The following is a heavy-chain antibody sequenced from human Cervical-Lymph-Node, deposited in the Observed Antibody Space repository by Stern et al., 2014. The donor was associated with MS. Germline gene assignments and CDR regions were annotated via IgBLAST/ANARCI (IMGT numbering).Heavy chain of an antibody. V-gene: IGHV3-33*01. D-gene: IGHD6-13*01. Sequence: VQLVQSGGGLVQPGRSLRLSCAASGFSFSRYAMHWVRQAPGKGLEWVALIWYDGCNPYNADSVTGRFTISRANFKNTLYLQMNSLRAEDTAVYYCASAYSSSHYYFDYWGQGTLVTVSS. CDR1: GFSFSRYA. J-gene: IGHJ4*02. CDR3: ASAYSSSHYYFDY. CDR2: IWYDGCNP.